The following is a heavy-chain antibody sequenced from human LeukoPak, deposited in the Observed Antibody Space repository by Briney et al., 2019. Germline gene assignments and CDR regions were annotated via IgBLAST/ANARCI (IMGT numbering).Heavy chain of an antibody. J-gene: IGHJ4*02. D-gene: IGHD5-24*01. CDR1: GYTFTSYG. CDR2: ISAYNGNT. CDR3: ARVAEVDGYHPGVFDY. V-gene: IGHV1-18*01. Sequence: ASVKVSCKASGYTFTSYGISWVRQAPGQGLEWMGWISAYNGNTNYAQKFQGRVTITADESTSTAYMELSSLRSEDTAVYYCARVAEVDGYHPGVFDYWGQGTLVTVSS.